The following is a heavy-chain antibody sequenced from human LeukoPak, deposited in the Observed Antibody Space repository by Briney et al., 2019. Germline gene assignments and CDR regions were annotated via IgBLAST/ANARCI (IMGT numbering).Heavy chain of an antibody. CDR2: ISSSTSRI. Sequence: GGSLRLSCGASGFTFNSYSMNWVRQAPGKGLEWVSYISSSTSRIYYADSVKGRFTISRDSARRSLFLRMNSLRDEDTAVYYCARDIHWAFDYWGQGTLVTVSS. CDR3: ARDIHWAFDY. J-gene: IGHJ4*02. CDR1: GFTFNSYS. V-gene: IGHV3-48*02. D-gene: IGHD7-27*01.